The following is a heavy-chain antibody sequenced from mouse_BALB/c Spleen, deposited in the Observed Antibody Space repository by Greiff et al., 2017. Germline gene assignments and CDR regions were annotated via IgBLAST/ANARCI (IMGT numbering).Heavy chain of an antibody. CDR1: GFTFSDFY. V-gene: IGHV7-1*02. CDR3: ARDDGDGGFAY. D-gene: IGHD3-3*01. J-gene: IGHJ3*01. CDR2: SRNKANDYTT. Sequence: EVKVVESGGGLVQPGGSLRLSCATSGFTFSDFYMEWVRQPPGKRLEWIAASRNKANDYTTEYSASVKGRFIVSRDTSQSILYLQMNALRAEDTAIYYCARDDGDGGFAYWGQGTLVTVSA.